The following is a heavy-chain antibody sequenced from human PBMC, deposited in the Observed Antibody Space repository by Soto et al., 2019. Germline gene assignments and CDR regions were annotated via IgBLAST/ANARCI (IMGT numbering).Heavy chain of an antibody. CDR1: GFTFSSYG. D-gene: IGHD6-13*01. Sequence: GGSLRLSCAASGFTFSSYGMHWVRQAPGKGLEWVAVIWYDGSNKYYADSVKGRFTISRDNSKNTLYLQMNSLRAEDTAVYYCARGRRQRAAAGTGQNVYYYYMDVWGKGTTVTVSS. CDR3: ARGRRQRAAAGTGQNVYYYYMDV. V-gene: IGHV3-33*01. J-gene: IGHJ6*03. CDR2: IWYDGSNK.